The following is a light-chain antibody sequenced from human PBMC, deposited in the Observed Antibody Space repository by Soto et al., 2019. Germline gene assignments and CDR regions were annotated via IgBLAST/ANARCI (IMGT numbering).Light chain of an antibody. CDR1: SSDVGGYNY. J-gene: IGLJ1*01. CDR2: EVN. V-gene: IGLV2-8*01. CDR3: TSYAGGNNV. Sequence: QSVLTQPPSASGSPGQSVTISCTGPSSDVGGYNYVSWYQQHPGKVPKLMVYEVNKRPSGVPDRFSVSKSGNTASLTVSGLQAEDEADYYCTSYAGGNNVFGTGTKVTVL.